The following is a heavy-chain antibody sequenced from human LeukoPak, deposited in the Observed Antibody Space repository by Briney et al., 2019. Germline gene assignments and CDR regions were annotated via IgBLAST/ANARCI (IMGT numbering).Heavy chain of an antibody. J-gene: IGHJ4*02. CDR2: IYSGGNT. CDR1: GFTVSSNY. D-gene: IGHD3-10*01. Sequence: GGSLRLSCAASGFTVSSNYMSWVRQAPGKGLEGVAVIYSGGNTYYADSVKGRFTISRDNSKNTLYLQMNSLRAEDTAVYYCAREIQDRGAIGYWGQGTLVTVSS. CDR3: AREIQDRGAIGY. V-gene: IGHV3-53*01.